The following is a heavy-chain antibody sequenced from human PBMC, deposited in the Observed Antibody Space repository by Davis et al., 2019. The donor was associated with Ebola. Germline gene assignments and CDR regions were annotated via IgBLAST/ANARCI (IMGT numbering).Heavy chain of an antibody. V-gene: IGHV1-69*06. CDR1: GGTFSSYA. D-gene: IGHD6-13*01. J-gene: IGHJ6*02. CDR2: IIPIFGTA. Sequence: SVKVSCKASGGTFSSYAISWVRQAPGQGLEWMGGIIPIFGTANYAQKFQGRVTITADKSTSTAYMELSSLRSEDTAVYYCAGGRSSWCLDYYGMDVWGQGTTVTVSS. CDR3: AGGRSSWCLDYYGMDV.